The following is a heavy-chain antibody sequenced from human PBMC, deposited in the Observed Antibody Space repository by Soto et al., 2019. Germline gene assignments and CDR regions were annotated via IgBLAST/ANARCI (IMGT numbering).Heavy chain of an antibody. V-gene: IGHV3-23*01. CDR1: GFTFTSYA. CDR3: ADDYYGMDV. Sequence: GGSLRLSCAASGFTFTSYAMSWVRQAPGKGLEWVSAISGTGGSTNFTDSVNGQFSTPTDHAKIPLYLQMNSLRAEDTAVYYCADDYYGMDVWGQGTTVTVSS. J-gene: IGHJ6*02. CDR2: ISGTGGST.